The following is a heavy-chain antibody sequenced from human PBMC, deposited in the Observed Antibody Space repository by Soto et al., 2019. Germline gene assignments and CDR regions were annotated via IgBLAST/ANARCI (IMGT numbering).Heavy chain of an antibody. CDR2: ISSSSSTI. CDR3: ARDSYCSGGSCYPPGY. CDR1: GFTFRSYS. Sequence: ESGGGLVQPGGSLRLSCAASGFTFRSYSMNWVRQAPGKGLEWVSYISSSSSTIYYADSVKGRFTISRDNAKNSLYLQMNSLRAEDTAVYYCARDSYCSGGSCYPPGYWGQGTLVTVSS. V-gene: IGHV3-48*01. J-gene: IGHJ4*02. D-gene: IGHD2-15*01.